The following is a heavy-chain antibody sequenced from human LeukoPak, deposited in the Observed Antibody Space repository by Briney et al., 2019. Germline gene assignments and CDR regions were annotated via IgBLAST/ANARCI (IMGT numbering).Heavy chain of an antibody. J-gene: IGHJ4*02. Sequence: PSETLSLTCSVSGGSIRSYYWSWIRQPPGKGLEWIGYISYGGSTNYNPSLQSRVTIYKDTSKVQFSLKLTSLTAADTAMYYCARESSTAGFDYWGQGTLVTVPS. CDR3: ARESSTAGFDY. CDR2: ISYGGST. CDR1: GGSIRSYY. V-gene: IGHV4-59*01.